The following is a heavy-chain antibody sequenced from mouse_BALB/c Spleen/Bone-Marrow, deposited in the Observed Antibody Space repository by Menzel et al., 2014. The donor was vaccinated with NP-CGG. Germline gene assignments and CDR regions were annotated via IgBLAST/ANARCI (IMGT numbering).Heavy chain of an antibody. CDR1: GFDFSRYW. CDR2: INPDSTTI. V-gene: IGHV4-1*02. Sequence: EVQLQQSGGGLVQPGGSLKLSCAASGFDFSRYWMGWVRQAPGKGLGWIGEINPDSTTINYTPSLKYKFIISRDNAKNTLSLQMSNVRSEDTALYYCARLGYYGGFAYWSQGTLVNVSA. D-gene: IGHD2-3*01. CDR3: ARLGYYGGFAY. J-gene: IGHJ3*01.